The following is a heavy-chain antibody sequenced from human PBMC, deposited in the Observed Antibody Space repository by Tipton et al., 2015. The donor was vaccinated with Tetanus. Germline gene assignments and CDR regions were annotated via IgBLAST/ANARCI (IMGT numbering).Heavy chain of an antibody. V-gene: IGHV4-4*02. J-gene: IGHJ4*02. CDR3: ARHGGELMLYYFDY. CDR1: GGSITSSNY. D-gene: IGHD1-26*01. CDR2: IYHSGST. Sequence: GLVKPSGTLSLTCAVSGGSITSSNYWSWVRQPPGKGLEWIGEIYHSGSTNYNPSLTSRVTISVDKSKNQFSLKLSSVTAADTAVYYCARHGGELMLYYFDYWGQGTLVTVSS.